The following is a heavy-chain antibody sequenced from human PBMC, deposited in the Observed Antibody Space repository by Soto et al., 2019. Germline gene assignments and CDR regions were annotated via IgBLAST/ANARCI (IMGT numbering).Heavy chain of an antibody. D-gene: IGHD6-19*01. CDR2: ISFGGGST. Sequence: GGSLRLSCAASGFTFGSYAMTCVRQAPGKGLEWVSAISFGGGSTYYADSVKGRFTISRDNSKNTLYLQMTSLRAEDTAIYYCATDSFRSGIAVAGNYWGQGTLVTVSS. CDR1: GFTFGSYA. J-gene: IGHJ4*02. CDR3: ATDSFRSGIAVAGNY. V-gene: IGHV3-23*01.